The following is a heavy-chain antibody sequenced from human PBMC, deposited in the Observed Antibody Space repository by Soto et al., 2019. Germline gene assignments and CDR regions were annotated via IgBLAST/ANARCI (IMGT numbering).Heavy chain of an antibody. V-gene: IGHV1-18*01. D-gene: IGHD3-22*01. CDR2: ISAYNGNT. CDR1: GYPFTHYG. Sequence: ASVKVSCTSSGYPFTHYGITWVRQAPGQGLEWMGWISAYNGNTNYAQKLQGRVTMTTDTSTSTAYMELRSLRSDDTAVYYCARDEYYYDSSGYYSPLQPIPIDYWGQGTLVTVSS. J-gene: IGHJ4*02. CDR3: ARDEYYYDSSGYYSPLQPIPIDY.